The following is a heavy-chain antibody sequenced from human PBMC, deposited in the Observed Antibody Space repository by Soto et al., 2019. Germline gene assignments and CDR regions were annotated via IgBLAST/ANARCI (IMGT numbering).Heavy chain of an antibody. CDR2: ISGSGGST. CDR1: EFTFSNYA. Sequence: GGSLRLSCAASEFTFSNYAMSWVRQAPGKGLEWVSGISGSGGSTYYADSVKGRFTISRDNSKNTLYLQMNSLRAEDTAVYYCVRAGSGIVATITGLDYWGQGSLVTVSS. J-gene: IGHJ4*02. V-gene: IGHV3-23*01. CDR3: VRAGSGIVATITGLDY. D-gene: IGHD5-12*01.